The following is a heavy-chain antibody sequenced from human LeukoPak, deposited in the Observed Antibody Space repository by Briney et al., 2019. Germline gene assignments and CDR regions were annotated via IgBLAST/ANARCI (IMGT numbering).Heavy chain of an antibody. CDR2: ISGSGAYT. D-gene: IGHD3-10*01. V-gene: IGHV3-23*01. Sequence: GGSLRLSCAASGFTFSSYAMSWVRQAPGKGLKWVSTISGSGAYTYYADSVKGRFTISRDNSKNTLYLQMNSLRAEDTAVYYCAKYFASGSYYKLPHWGQGTLVTVSS. CDR3: AKYFASGSYYKLPH. J-gene: IGHJ1*01. CDR1: GFTFSSYA.